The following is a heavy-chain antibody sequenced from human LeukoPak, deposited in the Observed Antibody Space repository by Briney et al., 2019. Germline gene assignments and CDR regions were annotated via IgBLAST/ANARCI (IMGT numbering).Heavy chain of an antibody. J-gene: IGHJ4*02. D-gene: IGHD3-22*01. CDR3: ARDWAYNDSSGYSGVDY. CDR2: VNPKSGGT. Sequence: GASVKVSCRASGYTFTAYYIHWVRQAPGQGLEWMGWVNPKSGGTNSAQEFQGRLTMTRDTSISTAYMELSRLRSDDTAVYYCARDWAYNDSSGYSGVDYWGQGTLVTVSS. V-gene: IGHV1-2*02. CDR1: GYTFTAYY.